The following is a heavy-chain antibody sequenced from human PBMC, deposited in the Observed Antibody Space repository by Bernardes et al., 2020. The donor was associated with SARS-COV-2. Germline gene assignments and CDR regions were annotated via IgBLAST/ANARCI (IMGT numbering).Heavy chain of an antibody. CDR2: IYYSGST. J-gene: IGHJ1*01. CDR1: SGSISSYY. Sequence: SETLSLTCTVSSGSISSYYWSWIRQPPGKGLEWIAYIYYSGSTKYNPSLKSRVTISVNTSKNQFSLKLTSVTSADTAVYYCASMYSSGDGWGFQHWGLGTLVTVPS. CDR3: ASMYSSGDGWGFQH. V-gene: IGHV4-59*01. D-gene: IGHD6-19*01.